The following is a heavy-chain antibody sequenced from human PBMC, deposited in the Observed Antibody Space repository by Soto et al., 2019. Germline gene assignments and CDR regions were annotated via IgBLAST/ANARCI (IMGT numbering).Heavy chain of an antibody. D-gene: IGHD2-21*02. J-gene: IGHJ6*02. V-gene: IGHV2-5*02. CDR2: IYWDNDK. Sequence: QITLKESGPTLVKPTQTLTLTCTFSGFSLSTSGVGVGWIRQPPGKALEWLALIYWDNDKRYSPSLQSRLTITKDTSKNQVVLTMSNMDPADPATYYCVHSRCGGDCLQSYPSHYYYGMDVWGQGTTVTVSS. CDR3: VHSRCGGDCLQSYPSHYYYGMDV. CDR1: GFSLSTSGVG.